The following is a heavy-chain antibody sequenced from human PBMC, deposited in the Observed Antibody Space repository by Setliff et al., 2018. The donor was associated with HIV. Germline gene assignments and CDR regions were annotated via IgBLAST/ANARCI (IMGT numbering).Heavy chain of an antibody. D-gene: IGHD6-13*01. CDR1: GFTFKAYG. CDR3: AKEGDMYSSSTNDY. V-gene: IGHV3-30*18. Sequence: SLRLSCAASGFTFKAYGMHWVRQAPGKGLEWVAVISFDGSINHYADSVQDRFTVSRDNSKNTVYLQMNSLRAEDTALYYCAKEGDMYSSSTNDYWGQGTLVTVSS. CDR2: ISFDGSIN. J-gene: IGHJ4*02.